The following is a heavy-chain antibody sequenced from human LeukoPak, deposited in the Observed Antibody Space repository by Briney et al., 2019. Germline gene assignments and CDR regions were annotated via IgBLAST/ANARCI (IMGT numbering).Heavy chain of an antibody. CDR2: VSRTGSTK. CDR3: AKRKNSPGYSSLDQ. CDR1: GFTFSSFA. D-gene: IGHD2-15*01. V-gene: IGHV3-23*01. Sequence: GGSLRLSCVASGFTFSSFALDWVRQAPGRGLEWISVVSRTGSTKYYADSVKGRFSVSRDNSKNTVYLQMNSLRVDDSAVYYCAKRKNSPGYSSLDQWGQGTLVTVSS. J-gene: IGHJ4*02.